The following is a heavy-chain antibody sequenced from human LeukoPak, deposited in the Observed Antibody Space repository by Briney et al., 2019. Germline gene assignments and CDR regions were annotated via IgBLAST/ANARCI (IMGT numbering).Heavy chain of an antibody. Sequence: SETLSLTCAVYGGSFSGYYWSWIRQPPGKGLEWIGSIYHSGSTYYNPSLKSRVTISVDTSKNQFSLKLSSVTAADTAVYYCARQQSIAAAGRRVPNWFDPWGQGTLVTVSS. CDR2: IYHSGST. J-gene: IGHJ5*02. CDR1: GGSFSGYY. V-gene: IGHV4-34*01. CDR3: ARQQSIAAAGRRVPNWFDP. D-gene: IGHD6-13*01.